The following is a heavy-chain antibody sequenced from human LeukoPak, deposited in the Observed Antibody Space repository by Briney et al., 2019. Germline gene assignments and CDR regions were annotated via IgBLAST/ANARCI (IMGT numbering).Heavy chain of an antibody. CDR3: ARALTTTVVTFDY. J-gene: IGHJ4*02. CDR1: GGSISSGDYS. CDR2: IYHSGST. D-gene: IGHD4-23*01. Sequence: KPSETLSLTCTVSGGSISSGDYSWSWIRQPPGKGLEWIGYIYHSGSTYYNPSLKSRVTISVDRSKNQFSLKLSSVTAADTAVYYCARALTTTVVTFDYWGQGTLVTVSS. V-gene: IGHV4-30-2*01.